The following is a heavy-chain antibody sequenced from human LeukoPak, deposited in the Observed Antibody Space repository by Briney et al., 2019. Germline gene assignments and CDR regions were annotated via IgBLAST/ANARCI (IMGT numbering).Heavy chain of an antibody. V-gene: IGHV4-34*01. J-gene: IGHJ4*02. D-gene: IGHD3-22*01. Sequence: SETLSLTGAVYSGSFSGYYWSWIRQPPGKGLEWIGEINHSGSTNYNSSLKSRVTISVDTSKNQFSLKLSSVTAADTAFCYFANCGNYYYSSGPEDWGQGTLVTVSS. CDR2: INHSGST. CDR1: SGSFSGYY. CDR3: ANCGNYYYSSGPED.